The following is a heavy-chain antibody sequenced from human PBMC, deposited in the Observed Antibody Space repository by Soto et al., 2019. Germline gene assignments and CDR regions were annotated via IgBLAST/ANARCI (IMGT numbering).Heavy chain of an antibody. CDR2: ISYDGSNK. D-gene: IGHD2-2*01. CDR1: GFTFSSYG. CDR3: AKVFAAAPDAFDI. V-gene: IGHV3-30*18. Sequence: QVQLVESGGGVVQPGRSLRLSCAASGFTFSSYGMHWVRQAPGKGLEWVAVISYDGSNKYYADSVKGRFTISRDNSKNTLYLQMNSLRAEDTAVYYCAKVFAAAPDAFDIWGQGTMVTVSS. J-gene: IGHJ3*02.